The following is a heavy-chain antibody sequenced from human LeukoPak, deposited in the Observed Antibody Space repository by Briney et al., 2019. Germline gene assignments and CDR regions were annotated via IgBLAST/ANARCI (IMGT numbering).Heavy chain of an antibody. V-gene: IGHV3-7*01. CDR1: GFTFSNAW. D-gene: IGHD2-15*01. J-gene: IGHJ5*02. Sequence: GGSLRLSCAAPGFTFSNAWMSWVRQAPGKGLEWVANINQDGSEKYYVDSVKGRFTVSRDNAKNSLYLQMNSLRAEDTAVYYCARYCSGGSCYDHWGQGTLVTVSS. CDR2: INQDGSEK. CDR3: ARYCSGGSCYDH.